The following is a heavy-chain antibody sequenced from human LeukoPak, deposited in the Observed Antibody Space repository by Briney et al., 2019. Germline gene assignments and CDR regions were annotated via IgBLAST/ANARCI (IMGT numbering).Heavy chain of an antibody. CDR1: GFTFGKYW. V-gene: IGHV3-23*01. CDR3: AKAQHGGYPSDYYYYGMDV. J-gene: IGHJ6*02. CDR2: ISGSGGST. Sequence: GGSLRLSCVASGFTFGKYWMSWVRQAPGKGLEWVSAISGSGGSTYYADSVKGRFTISRDNSKNTLYLQMNSLRAEDTAVYYCAKAQHGGYPSDYYYYGMDVWGQGTTVTVSS. D-gene: IGHD4-23*01.